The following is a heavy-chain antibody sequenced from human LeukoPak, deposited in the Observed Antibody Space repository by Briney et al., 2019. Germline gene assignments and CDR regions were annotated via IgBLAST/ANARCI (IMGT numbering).Heavy chain of an antibody. CDR1: GGSISSYY. CDR3: ARDGGYEAGGAEFDY. D-gene: IGHD6-19*01. Sequence: SETLSLTCAVSGGSISSYYWSWIRQPAGKGLEWIGRIYTSGSTNYNPSLKSRVTMSVDTSKNQFSLKLSSVTAADTAVYYCARDGGYEAGGAEFDYWGQGTLVTVSS. V-gene: IGHV4-4*07. CDR2: IYTSGST. J-gene: IGHJ4*02.